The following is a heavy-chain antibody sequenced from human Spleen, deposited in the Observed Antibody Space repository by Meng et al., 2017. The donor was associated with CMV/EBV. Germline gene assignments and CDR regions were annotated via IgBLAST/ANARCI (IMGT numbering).Heavy chain of an antibody. CDR2: IYCNDDN. CDR3: AHSTITNLVRFDP. D-gene: IGHD3-9*01. Sequence: FSGFSLSTSGVGLGWIRQPPGQALEWLALIYCNDDNRYSPSLNSRLTIPQATSNNLVVLTMTNMDPVDTATYYCAHSTITNLVRFDPWGQGTLVTVSS. V-gene: IGHV2-5*01. J-gene: IGHJ5*02. CDR1: GFSLSTSGVG.